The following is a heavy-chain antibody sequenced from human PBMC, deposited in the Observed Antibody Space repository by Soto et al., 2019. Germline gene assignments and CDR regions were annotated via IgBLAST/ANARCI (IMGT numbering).Heavy chain of an antibody. V-gene: IGHV1-69*13. D-gene: IGHD6-13*01. CDR1: GGTFSSYA. Sequence: SVKVSCKASGGTFSSYAISWVRQAPGQGLEWMGGIIPIFGTANYAQKFQGRVTITADESTSTAYMELSSLRSEDTAVYYCARASETIAAAQDAFEIWGQGTMVTVSS. J-gene: IGHJ3*02. CDR2: IIPIFGTA. CDR3: ARASETIAAAQDAFEI.